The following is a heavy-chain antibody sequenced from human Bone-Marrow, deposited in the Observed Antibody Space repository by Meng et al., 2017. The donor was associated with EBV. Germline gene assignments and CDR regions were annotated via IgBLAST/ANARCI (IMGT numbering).Heavy chain of an antibody. CDR1: GGSVSSGSND. V-gene: IGHV4-61*01. Sequence: VRPQGSGLVLGRPLKSLFLTFTVSGGSVSSGSNDWSWYRTPPGKGLQWIGYIYYSGSTNYNPSLKSRATISMDTSKNQFSLKLSSVTAADTAVYYCAREGSPFYYDSSGYDLWGRGTLVTVSS. CDR2: IYYSGST. CDR3: AREGSPFYYDSSGYDL. D-gene: IGHD3-22*01. J-gene: IGHJ4*02.